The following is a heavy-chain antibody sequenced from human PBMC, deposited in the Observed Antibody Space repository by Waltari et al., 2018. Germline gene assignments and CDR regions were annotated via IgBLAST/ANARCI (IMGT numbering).Heavy chain of an antibody. CDR2: IIPIFGTA. J-gene: IGHJ6*02. Sequence: QVQLVQSGAEVKKPGSSVKVSCKASGGTFSSYAISWVRQAPGQGLEWMGGIIPIFGTANDAQKFQGRVTITADESTSTAYMELSSLRSEDTAVYYCARVDGDGTPYYYYGMDVWGQGTTVTVSS. D-gene: IGHD1-1*01. CDR3: ARVDGDGTPYYYYGMDV. V-gene: IGHV1-69*13. CDR1: GGTFSSYA.